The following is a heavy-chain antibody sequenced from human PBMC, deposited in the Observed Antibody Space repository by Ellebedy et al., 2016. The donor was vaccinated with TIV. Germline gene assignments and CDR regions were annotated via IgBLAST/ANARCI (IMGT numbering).Heavy chain of an antibody. V-gene: IGHV1-58*02. Sequence: AASVKVSCKASGFTFTSSAMQWVRQARGQRLEWIGWIVVGSGNTNYAQKFQERVTITRDMSTSTAYMELSSLKSEDTAVYYCAAVSMGRIRGYSYGTDYWGQGTLVTVSS. CDR2: IVVGSGNT. CDR1: GFTFTSSA. D-gene: IGHD5-18*01. J-gene: IGHJ4*02. CDR3: AAVSMGRIRGYSYGTDY.